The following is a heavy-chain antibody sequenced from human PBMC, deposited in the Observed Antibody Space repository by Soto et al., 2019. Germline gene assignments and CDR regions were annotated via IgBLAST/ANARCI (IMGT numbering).Heavy chain of an antibody. Sequence: PSETLSLTCTVPGTSINIGCFWLGWIRRRPGKGLEWSGHIDHSWTAYYNPSLITRVPISIDASKNQFSLNLNSVTASDTAVYYWARRLDDRGHNYFNCFDPWGQGTRVTVAS. CDR3: ARRLDDRGHNYFNCFDP. CDR2: IDHSWTA. J-gene: IGHJ5*02. D-gene: IGHD3-10*01. V-gene: IGHV4-31*03. CDR1: GTSINIGCFW.